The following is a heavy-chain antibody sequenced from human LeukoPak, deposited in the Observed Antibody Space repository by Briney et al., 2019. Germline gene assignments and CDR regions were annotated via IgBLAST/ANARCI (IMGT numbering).Heavy chain of an antibody. CDR1: GFTFSSYA. CDR2: ISGSGGST. Sequence: GGSLRLSCAASGFTFSSYAMSWVRQPPGKGLEWVSAISGSGGSTYYADSVKGRFTISRDNSKNTLYLQMIRLRAEDTAVYYCAKAGGSGSPFYDAFDLWGQGTMVTVSS. CDR3: AKAGGSGSPFYDAFDL. J-gene: IGHJ3*01. D-gene: IGHD3-10*01. V-gene: IGHV3-23*01.